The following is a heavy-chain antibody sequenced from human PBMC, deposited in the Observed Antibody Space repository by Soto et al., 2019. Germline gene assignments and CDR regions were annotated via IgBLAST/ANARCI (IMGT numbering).Heavy chain of an antibody. D-gene: IGHD3-16*01. CDR2: IYQSETT. V-gene: IGHV4-4*02. CDR1: GDSISSSHW. Sequence: QVQLQESGPGLVKPSGTLSLTCAVSGDSISSSHWWTWVRQHPGKGLEWIGEIYQSETTNYNPSLKSRVTISGDKSKNQFSLKLSSVTAADTAVYFCARGRGNTGYYGMDVWGQGTTVTVSS. CDR3: ARGRGNTGYYGMDV. J-gene: IGHJ6*02.